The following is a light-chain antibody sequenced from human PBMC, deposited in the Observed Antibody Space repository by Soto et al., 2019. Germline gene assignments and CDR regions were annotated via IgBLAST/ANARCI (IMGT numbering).Light chain of an antibody. Sequence: DIQMTQSPSTVSASVGDGVTITCRASQSISTWLAWYQQKPGKAPNLLIYDASALESGGPSGFSGSGSGTEFTLTICILQPDDSATFYCQQYNSYPYTFGQGTKLEIK. CDR3: QQYNSYPYT. V-gene: IGKV1-5*01. CDR1: QSISTW. CDR2: DAS. J-gene: IGKJ2*01.